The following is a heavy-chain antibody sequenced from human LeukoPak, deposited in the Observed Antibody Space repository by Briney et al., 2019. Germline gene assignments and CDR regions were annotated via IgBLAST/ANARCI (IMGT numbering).Heavy chain of an antibody. CDR3: AKDRGPGPSPRQQLSYYYCGMDV. V-gene: IGHV3-30*18. CDR2: ISYDGSNK. Sequence: GGSLRLSCAASGFTFSSYGMHWVRQAPGKGLEWVAVISYDGSNKYYADSVKGRFTISRDNSKNTLYLQMNSLRAEDTAVYYCAKDRGPGPSPRQQLSYYYCGMDVWGQGTTVTVSS. D-gene: IGHD6-13*01. CDR1: GFTFSSYG. J-gene: IGHJ6*02.